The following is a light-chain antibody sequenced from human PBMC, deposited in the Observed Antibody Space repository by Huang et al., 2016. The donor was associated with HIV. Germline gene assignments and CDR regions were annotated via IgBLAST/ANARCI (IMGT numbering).Light chain of an antibody. CDR2: GAS. Sequence: EIVLTQSPGTLSLSPGERATLSCRASQSVSSSYLAWYQQKPGQAPRLLIYGASSRANGIPDRVSGSGSGTDFTLTISRLEPEDFAVYYCQQYGSSPTFGQGTKVEIK. CDR3: QQYGSSPT. CDR1: QSVSSSY. J-gene: IGKJ1*01. V-gene: IGKV3-20*01.